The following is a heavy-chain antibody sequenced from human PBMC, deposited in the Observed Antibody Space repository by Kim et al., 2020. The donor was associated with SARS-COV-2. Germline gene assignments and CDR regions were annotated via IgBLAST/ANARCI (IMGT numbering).Heavy chain of an antibody. J-gene: IGHJ4*02. CDR3: ARLHVELRPYYFDY. D-gene: IGHD1-7*01. V-gene: IGHV4-31*02. Sequence: YNPSLTSRLNISVDTSKKQFSLKLSSVTSADPAMYYCARLHVELRPYYFDYWGQGTRITVSS.